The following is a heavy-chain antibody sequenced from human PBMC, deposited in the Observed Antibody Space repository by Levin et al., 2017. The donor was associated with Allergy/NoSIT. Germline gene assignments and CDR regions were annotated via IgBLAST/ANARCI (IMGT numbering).Heavy chain of an antibody. CDR3: ARQGGDYNWFDP. D-gene: IGHD4-17*01. CDR2: IYPADSDT. J-gene: IGHJ5*02. V-gene: IGHV5-51*01. Sequence: SGESLKISCKGSGYTFTTYWIGWVRQMPGKGLEWVGIIYPADSDTRYSPSFQGQVTISADKSISTAYLQWSRLKASDTAMYYCARQGGDYNWFDPWGQGTLVTVSS. CDR1: GYTFTTYW.